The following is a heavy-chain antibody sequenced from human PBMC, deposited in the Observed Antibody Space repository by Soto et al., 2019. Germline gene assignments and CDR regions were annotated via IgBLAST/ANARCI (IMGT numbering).Heavy chain of an antibody. J-gene: IGHJ3*02. CDR2: ISAGNGNT. CDR3: AREFKAGTISARHAFDI. D-gene: IGHD1-7*01. V-gene: IGHV1-3*01. CDR1: GYTFTTYA. Sequence: ASVKVSCKASGYTFTTYAIHWVRQVPGQRLEWMGWISAGNGNTKYSQKFQGRVTMTRDTSTSTVYMELSSLRSEDTAVYYCAREFKAGTISARHAFDIWGRGTMVTVSS.